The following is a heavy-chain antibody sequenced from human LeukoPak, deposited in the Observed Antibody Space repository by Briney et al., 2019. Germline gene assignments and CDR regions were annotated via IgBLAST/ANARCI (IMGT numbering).Heavy chain of an antibody. Sequence: GGSLRLSCAASGFTFSSYAMHWVRQAPGKGLEWVAVILYDGSNKYYADSVKGRFTISRDNSKNTLYLQMNSLRAEDTAVYYCARVSYCTNGVCYPDYYYGMDVWGQGTTVTVSS. CDR3: ARVSYCTNGVCYPDYYYGMDV. CDR1: GFTFSSYA. J-gene: IGHJ6*02. V-gene: IGHV3-30-3*01. D-gene: IGHD2-8*01. CDR2: ILYDGSNK.